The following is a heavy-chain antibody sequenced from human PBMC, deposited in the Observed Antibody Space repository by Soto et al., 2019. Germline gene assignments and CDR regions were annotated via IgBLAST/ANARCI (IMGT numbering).Heavy chain of an antibody. CDR1: GFTFSSYA. D-gene: IGHD3-22*01. CDR2: ISYDGSNK. J-gene: IGHJ4*02. Sequence: PSETLRLSSAASGFTFSSYAMHWVRQAPGKGLEWVAVISYDGSNKYYADSVKGRFTISRDNSKNTLYLQMNSLRAEDTAVYYCARAPDYYDSSGYYYWGQGTLVTVSS. V-gene: IGHV3-30-3*01. CDR3: ARAPDYYDSSGYYY.